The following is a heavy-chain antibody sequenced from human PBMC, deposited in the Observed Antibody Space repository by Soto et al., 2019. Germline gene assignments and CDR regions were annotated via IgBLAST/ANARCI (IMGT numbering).Heavy chain of an antibody. CDR3: ARRGPNISNGYDHRLDP. V-gene: IGHV4-39*01. CDR1: GGSISSNSYF. Sequence: QLQLQESGPGLMKPSETLSLNCSVSGGSISSNSYFWDWIRQSPGKGLEWIGSVHFRGSTYYNPSLKSRVTISVDTSKNQFSLKLTSVIGAARAVYYCARRGPNISNGYDHRLDPWGQGTLVTVSS. J-gene: IGHJ5*02. D-gene: IGHD5-18*01. CDR2: VHFRGST.